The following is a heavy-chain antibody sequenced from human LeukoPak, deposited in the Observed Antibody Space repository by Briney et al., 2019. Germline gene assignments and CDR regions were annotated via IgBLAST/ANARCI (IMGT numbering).Heavy chain of an antibody. CDR3: ARDGPIRSPRYYYYYYGMDV. J-gene: IGHJ6*02. D-gene: IGHD5-24*01. CDR1: GFTFSSYS. Sequence: GGSLRLSCAASGFTFSSYSMNWVRQAPGKGLEWVSYISGSSGTTYYADSVKGRFIISRDNAKNSLYLQMNSLRAEDTGVYYCARDGPIRSPRYYYYYYGMDVWGQGTTVTVSS. CDR2: ISGSSGTT. V-gene: IGHV3-48*01.